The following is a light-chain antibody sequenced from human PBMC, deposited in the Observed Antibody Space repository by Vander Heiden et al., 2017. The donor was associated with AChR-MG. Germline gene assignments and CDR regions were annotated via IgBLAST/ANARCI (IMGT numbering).Light chain of an antibody. CDR2: EVS. J-gene: IGLJ2*01. CDR1: SSDVGGYKY. CDR3: SSYTSSRTVV. V-gene: IGLV2-14*01. Sequence: QSALTQPASVSGSPGQSITISCTRTSSDVGGYKYVSWYQQHPGNAPKIMIYEVSNRPSGVSYRFSGSKSGNTASLTISGLQAEDEADYYCSSYTSSRTVVFGGGTKLTVL.